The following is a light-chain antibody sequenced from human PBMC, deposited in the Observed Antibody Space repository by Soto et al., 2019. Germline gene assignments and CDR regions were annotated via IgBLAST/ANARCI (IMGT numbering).Light chain of an antibody. CDR3: SSLAGGTLV. CDR2: EVN. CDR1: STDVGDYKY. Sequence: QSALTQPPSASGSPGQSVTIPCTGTSTDVGDYKYVFWYQQHPGKAPKLLIYEVNKRPSGVPDRFSGSKSGNTASLTVSGLQSEDEADYYCSSLAGGTLVFGGGTKVTVL. J-gene: IGLJ2*01. V-gene: IGLV2-8*01.